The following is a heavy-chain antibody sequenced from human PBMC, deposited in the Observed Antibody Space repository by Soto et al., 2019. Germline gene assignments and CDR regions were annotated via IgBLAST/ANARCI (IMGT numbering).Heavy chain of an antibody. CDR1: DGSVSSSTW. J-gene: IGHJ4*02. Sequence: VQLQESGPGLVKPSGTLSLACAVSDGSVSSSTWWSWVRETPGKGLEWIGEIYHSGNTNYNPSLKSRVTMAVDKSRTQFSLKLSSVTAADTAVYYCARRCGEGRVDYWGQGTLLTVSA. CDR2: IYHSGNT. V-gene: IGHV4-4*02. CDR3: ARRCGEGRVDY.